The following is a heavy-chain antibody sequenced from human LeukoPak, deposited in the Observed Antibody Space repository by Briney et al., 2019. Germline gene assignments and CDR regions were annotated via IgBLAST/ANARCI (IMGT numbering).Heavy chain of an antibody. J-gene: IGHJ5*02. Sequence: GGSLRLSCAASGFTFSGYSMNWARQAPGKGLEWVSSISSSSSYIYYADSVKGRFTISRDNAKNSLYLQMNSLRAEDTAVYYCARRSTNWFDPWGQGTLVTVSS. CDR2: ISSSSSYI. CDR1: GFTFSGYS. V-gene: IGHV3-21*01. CDR3: ARRSTNWFDP.